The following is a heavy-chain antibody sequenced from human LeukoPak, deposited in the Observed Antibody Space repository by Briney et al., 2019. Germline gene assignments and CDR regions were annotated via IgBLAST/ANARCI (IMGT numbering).Heavy chain of an antibody. V-gene: IGHV3-48*04. J-gene: IGHJ4*02. CDR3: AKHDFGVAYDY. CDR1: GFTFSSYS. CDR2: ISSSSSTI. Sequence: GGSLRLSCAASGFTFSSYSMNWVRQAPGKGLEWVSYISSSSSTIYYADSVKGRFTISRDNAKNSLYLQMNSLRAEDTAVYYCAKHDFGVAYDYWGQGTLVTVSS. D-gene: IGHD3-3*01.